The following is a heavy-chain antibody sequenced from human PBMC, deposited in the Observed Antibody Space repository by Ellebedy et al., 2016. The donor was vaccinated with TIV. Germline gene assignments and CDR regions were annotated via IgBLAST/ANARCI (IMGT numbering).Heavy chain of an antibody. CDR1: GGSMSSGEYF. D-gene: IGHD1-7*01. Sequence: MPSETLSLTCSVSGGSMSSGEYFRSWVRQPPGKGLEWLGYFDYSGSTYYSPSPNSRVVISVATSKNQFSLKLSAVTAADTAVYYCARDRGTGNWFDPWGQGTLVTVSS. CDR2: FDYSGST. V-gene: IGHV4-30-4*01. CDR3: ARDRGTGNWFDP. J-gene: IGHJ5*02.